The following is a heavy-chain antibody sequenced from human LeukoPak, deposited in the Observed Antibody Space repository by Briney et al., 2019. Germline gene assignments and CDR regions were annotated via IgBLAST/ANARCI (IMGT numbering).Heavy chain of an antibody. CDR2: ISAYNGNT. CDR1: GYTFTSYG. J-gene: IGHJ6*03. CDR3: ARGVGLGFFPGFSYYYYMDV. D-gene: IGHD3-3*01. V-gene: IGHV1-18*01. Sequence: ASVKVSCKASGYTFTSYGISWVRQAPGQGLEWMGWISAYNGNTNYAQKLQGRVTMTTDTSTSTAYMELRSLRSDDTAVYYCARGVGLGFFPGFSYYYYMDVGGKGTTVTISS.